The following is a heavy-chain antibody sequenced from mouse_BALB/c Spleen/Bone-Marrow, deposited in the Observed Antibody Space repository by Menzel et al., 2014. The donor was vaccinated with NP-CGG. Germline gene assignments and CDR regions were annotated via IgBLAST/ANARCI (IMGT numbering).Heavy chain of an antibody. V-gene: IGHV7-3*02. CDR1: GVPFPDYY. CDR3: TRDMGLLRFDY. CDR2: IRNKPNGYTT. D-gene: IGHD1-1*01. Sequence: EVKLVEFGGGFVQPGGSLRLSCATSGVPFPDYYISWVRPPPGKALEWLGFIRNKPNGYTTEYSASVKGRFTISRDNSQSILYLQMNTLRVEDSATYYCTRDMGLLRFDYWGQGTTLTVSS. J-gene: IGHJ2*01.